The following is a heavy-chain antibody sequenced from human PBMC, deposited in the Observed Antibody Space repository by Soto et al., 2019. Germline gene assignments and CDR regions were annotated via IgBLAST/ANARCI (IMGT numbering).Heavy chain of an antibody. V-gene: IGHV1-2*02. CDR1: GYTFTAYY. D-gene: IGHD1-1*01. Sequence: ASVKVSCKASGYTFTAYYIHWVRQAPGQGLEWMGWINPSSGGTNYAQKFQGRVTMTRDTSISTAYMDLSRLRSDDTAVYYCAVTENWNNLFDYWGQGTLVTVSS. CDR2: INPSSGGT. CDR3: AVTENWNNLFDY. J-gene: IGHJ4*02.